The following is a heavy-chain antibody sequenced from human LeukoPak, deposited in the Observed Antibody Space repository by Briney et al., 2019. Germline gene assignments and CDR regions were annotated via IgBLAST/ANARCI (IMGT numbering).Heavy chain of an antibody. D-gene: IGHD5-12*01. V-gene: IGHV4-34*01. CDR2: INHSGST. CDR1: GGSFSGYY. CDR3: ARGGYSGYDLELDY. J-gene: IGHJ4*02. Sequence: PSETLSLTCAVDGGSFSGYYWSWIRQPPGKGLEWIGEINHSGSTNYNPSLKSRVTISVDTSKNQFSLKLSSVTAADTAVYYCARGGYSGYDLELDYWGQGTLVTVSS.